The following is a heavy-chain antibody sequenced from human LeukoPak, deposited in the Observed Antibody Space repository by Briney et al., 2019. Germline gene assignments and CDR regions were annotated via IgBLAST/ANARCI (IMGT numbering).Heavy chain of an antibody. J-gene: IGHJ6*02. V-gene: IGHV3-30*04. Sequence: QSGGSLRLSCAASGFTFSSYAMHWVRQAPGKGLEWVAVISYGGTKEYYADSVKGRFTISKDNSKNTLYLQMNSLRHEDTAVYYCARNKPITAFFGMDVWGQGTTVIVSS. CDR2: ISYGGTKE. D-gene: IGHD6-6*01. CDR3: ARNKPITAFFGMDV. CDR1: GFTFSSYA.